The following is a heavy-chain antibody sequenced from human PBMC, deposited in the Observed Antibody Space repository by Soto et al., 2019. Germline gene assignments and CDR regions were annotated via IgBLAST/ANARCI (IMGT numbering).Heavy chain of an antibody. J-gene: IGHJ4*02. Sequence: PSETLSLTCTVSGGSISSYYWSWIRQPAGKGLEWIGRTYTSGSTNYNPSLKSRVTMSVDTSKNQFSLKLSSVTAADTAVYYCARDGSSGWYDTYYFDYWGQGTLVTVSS. CDR1: GGSISSYY. V-gene: IGHV4-4*07. D-gene: IGHD6-19*01. CDR3: ARDGSSGWYDTYYFDY. CDR2: TYTSGST.